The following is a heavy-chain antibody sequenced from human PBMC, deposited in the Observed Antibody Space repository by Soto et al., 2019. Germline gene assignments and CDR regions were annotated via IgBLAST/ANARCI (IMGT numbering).Heavy chain of an antibody. D-gene: IGHD3-9*01. V-gene: IGHV1-8*02. J-gene: IGHJ5*02. Sequence: QMQLVQSGAEVKKPGASVKVSCKASGYTFSSYDITWVRQAAGQGLEWMGWVNPNSGDTDYTQKFQGRVTMTRDTSTNTAYMELSSLRSEDTAVYYCARKGFLDWFVDLWAQGTLVTVSS. CDR3: ARKGFLDWFVDL. CDR2: VNPNSGDT. CDR1: GYTFSSYD.